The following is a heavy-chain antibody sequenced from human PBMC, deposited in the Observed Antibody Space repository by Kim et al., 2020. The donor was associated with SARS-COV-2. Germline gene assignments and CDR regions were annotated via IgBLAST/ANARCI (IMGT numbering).Heavy chain of an antibody. CDR1: GFTFSSYG. CDR3: ARDRLFYDSSGYYWEGAVVNIQNDAFDI. J-gene: IGHJ3*02. D-gene: IGHD3-22*01. CDR2: IWYDGSNK. Sequence: GGSLRLSCAASGFTFSSYGMHWVRQAPGKGLEWVAVIWYDGSNKYYADSVKGRFTISRDNSKNTLYLQMNSLRAEDTAVYYCARDRLFYDSSGYYWEGAVVNIQNDAFDIWGQGTMVTVSS. V-gene: IGHV3-33*01.